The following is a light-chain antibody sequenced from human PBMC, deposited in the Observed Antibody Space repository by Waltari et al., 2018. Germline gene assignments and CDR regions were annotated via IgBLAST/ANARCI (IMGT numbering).Light chain of an antibody. CDR1: QHISSW. J-gene: IGKJ4*01. Sequence: DIQMTQSPSSVSASVGDRVTLTCRASQHISSWLAWYQQKPGKAPKYLIYAASSLQSGVPSRFSGSGFGTDFSLTISSLQPEDFATYYCQQADSFPLTVGGGTKVEI. CDR3: QQADSFPLT. CDR2: AAS. V-gene: IGKV1-12*01.